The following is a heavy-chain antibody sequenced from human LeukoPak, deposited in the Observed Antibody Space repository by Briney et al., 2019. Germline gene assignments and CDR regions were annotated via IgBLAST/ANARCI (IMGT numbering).Heavy chain of an antibody. CDR1: GFTFSYW. V-gene: IGHV3-7*01. Sequence: GGSLRLSCAASGFTFSYWMSWVRQAPGKGLEWVANIKQDGSERYYVDSVKGRFTISRDNANNSLYLQMNSLRAEDTAVYYCARVYGDYVDYWGQGTLVTVSS. J-gene: IGHJ4*02. CDR2: IKQDGSER. D-gene: IGHD4-17*01. CDR3: ARVYGDYVDY.